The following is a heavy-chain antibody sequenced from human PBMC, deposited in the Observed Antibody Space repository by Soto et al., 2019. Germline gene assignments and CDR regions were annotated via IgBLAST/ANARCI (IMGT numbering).Heavy chain of an antibody. V-gene: IGHV4-4*02. J-gene: IGHJ4*02. CDR1: GDSISGAQW. D-gene: IGHD6-19*01. CDR3: ARVVSSREEYFDY. CDR2: IYHSGST. Sequence: SETLSLTCAVSGDSISGAQWWSWVRLPPGKGLEWIGEIYHSGSTNYNPSLKSRVTMSVDKSKNQFSLNLTSVTAADTAVYYCARVVSSREEYFDYWGQGTLVTVSS.